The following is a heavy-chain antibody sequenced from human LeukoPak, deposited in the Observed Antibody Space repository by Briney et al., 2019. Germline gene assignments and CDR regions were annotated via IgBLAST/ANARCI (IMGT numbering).Heavy chain of an antibody. D-gene: IGHD6-13*01. J-gene: IGHJ1*01. Sequence: GASVKVSCKASGYTFTSYGISWVRQAPGQGLEWMGWISAYNGNTNYAQKLQGRVTMTTDTSTSTAYMELRSLRSDDTAVYYCARVVDWAAAGTTEDFQHWGQGTLVTVSS. V-gene: IGHV1-18*01. CDR1: GYTFTSYG. CDR2: ISAYNGNT. CDR3: ARVVDWAAAGTTEDFQH.